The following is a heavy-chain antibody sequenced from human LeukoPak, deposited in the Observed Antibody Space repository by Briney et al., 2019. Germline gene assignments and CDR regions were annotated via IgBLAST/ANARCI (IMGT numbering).Heavy chain of an antibody. CDR3: ARGRLDRNYVVDY. J-gene: IGHJ4*02. V-gene: IGHV4-34*01. CDR2: INHSGST. CDR1: GGSFSGYY. Sequence: SETLSLTCAVYGGSFSGYYWSWIRQPPGKGLEWIGEINHSGSTNYNPSLKSRVTISVDTSKNQFSLKLSSVTAADTAVYYCARGRLDRNYVVDYWGQGTLVTVSS. D-gene: IGHD1-14*01.